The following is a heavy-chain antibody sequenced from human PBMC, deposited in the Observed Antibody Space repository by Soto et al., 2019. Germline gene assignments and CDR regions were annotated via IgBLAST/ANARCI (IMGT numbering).Heavy chain of an antibody. D-gene: IGHD3-22*01. CDR3: AKEYYSDSSFDS. J-gene: IGHJ4*02. CDR1: GIIFSSYA. CDR2: ISGSGGET. Sequence: PVGSLRLSCATSGIIFSSYALSWVRQAPGKGLEWVSCISGSGGETYYADSVKGRFTISRDNSKNRLYLQMNSLRAEDTAIYYCAKEYYSDSSFDSWGQGTLVTVSS. V-gene: IGHV3-23*01.